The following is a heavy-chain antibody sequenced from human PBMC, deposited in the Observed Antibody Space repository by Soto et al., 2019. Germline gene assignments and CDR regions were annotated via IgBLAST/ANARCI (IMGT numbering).Heavy chain of an antibody. CDR2: IYYSGST. V-gene: IGHV4-61*01. Sequence: QVQLQESGPGLVKPSETLSLTCTVSGGSVSSGNYYWSWIRQPPGKRLEWIGYIYYSGSTNYNPSLKSRVTISVDTSKNQFSLKLSSVTAADTAVYYCASYSSGWYDVSYWGQGTLGTVSS. J-gene: IGHJ4*02. CDR3: ASYSSGWYDVSY. D-gene: IGHD6-19*01. CDR1: GGSVSSGNYY.